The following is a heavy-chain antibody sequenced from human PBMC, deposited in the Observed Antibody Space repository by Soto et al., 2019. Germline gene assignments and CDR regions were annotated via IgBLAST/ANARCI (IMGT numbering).Heavy chain of an antibody. CDR3: ARDFPYYYDSSGYYYSFDY. D-gene: IGHD3-22*01. V-gene: IGHV1-18*01. CDR1: GYTFTSYG. J-gene: IGHJ4*02. CDR2: ISAYNGNT. Sequence: ASVKVSCKASGYTFTSYGISWVRQAPGQGLEWMGWISAYNGNTNYAQKLQGRVTMTTDTSTSTAYMELRSLRSDDTAVYYCARDFPYYYDSSGYYYSFDYGAQGTLVTVSS.